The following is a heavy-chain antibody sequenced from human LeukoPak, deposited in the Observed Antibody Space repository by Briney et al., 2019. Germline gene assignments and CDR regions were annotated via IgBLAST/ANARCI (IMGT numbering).Heavy chain of an antibody. D-gene: IGHD5-24*01. CDR3: ARQKGGDGYNPFHY. CDR2: MYSSGST. V-gene: IGHV4-39*01. J-gene: IGHJ4*02. Sequence: PSETLSLTCTVSGGSINSYYWGWIRQPPGKGLEWIGSMYSSGSTYYNPSLKSRVTISVDTSKNQFSLKLSSVTAADTAVYYCARQKGGDGYNPFHYWGQGTLVTVSS. CDR1: GGSINSYY.